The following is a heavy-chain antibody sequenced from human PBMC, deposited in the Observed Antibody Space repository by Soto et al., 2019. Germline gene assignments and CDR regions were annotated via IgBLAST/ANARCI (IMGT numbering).Heavy chain of an antibody. J-gene: IGHJ4*02. CDR3: TQIYGSGSWGWYFHS. CDR2: IFWDKND. Sequence: QITLKESGPSLVRPTETLTLTCTFSGFSLITGVGVGWVRQPPGKALEWLAVIFWDKNDYYRPSLQTRVTISXDXSXAXXVLTLTNMDPEDTATYFCTQIYGSGSWGWYFHSWGQGTLVTVSS. D-gene: IGHD1-26*01. CDR1: GFSLITGVG. V-gene: IGHV2-5*02.